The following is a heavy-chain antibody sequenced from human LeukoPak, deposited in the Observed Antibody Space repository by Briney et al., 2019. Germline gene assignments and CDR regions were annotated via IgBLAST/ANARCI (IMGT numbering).Heavy chain of an antibody. CDR1: GYNFNTYW. CDR3: SPIDY. V-gene: IGHV3-48*01. Sequence: GESLKISCKGSGYNFNTYWIGWVRQAPGKGLEWVSYIGTSSSTIYYADSVKGRFTISRDNAKNSLYLQMNSLRAEDTAVYYCSPIDYWGQGTLVTVSS. J-gene: IGHJ4*02. CDR2: IGTSSSTI.